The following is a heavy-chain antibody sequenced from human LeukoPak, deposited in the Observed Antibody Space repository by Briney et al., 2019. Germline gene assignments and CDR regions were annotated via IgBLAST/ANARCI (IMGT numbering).Heavy chain of an antibody. Sequence: GESLKISCKGSGYTFGSYWIAWVRQMPGKGLEWMGIIYPADSDTRYSPSFQGQVSISADTSISTAYLQWSSLKASDTAMYFCARQDYGDYTAGYWGQGTLVTVSS. CDR3: ARQDYGDYTAGY. CDR2: IYPADSDT. D-gene: IGHD4-17*01. CDR1: GYTFGSYW. V-gene: IGHV5-51*01. J-gene: IGHJ4*02.